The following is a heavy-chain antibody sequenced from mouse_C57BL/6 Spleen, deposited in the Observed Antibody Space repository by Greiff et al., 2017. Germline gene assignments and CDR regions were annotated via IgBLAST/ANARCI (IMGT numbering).Heavy chain of an antibody. CDR2: LDPEDGDT. Sequence: VTLKQSGAELVRPGASVKLSCTASGFNIKDYYMHWVKQRPEQGLEWIGRLDPEDGDTEYAPKFQGKATMTADPSSNTAYLQLSSLTSEDTAVXYCTTLLANWDGSYWGQGTTLTVSS. D-gene: IGHD4-1*01. J-gene: IGHJ2*01. CDR3: TTLLANWDGSY. CDR1: GFNIKDYY. V-gene: IGHV14-1*01.